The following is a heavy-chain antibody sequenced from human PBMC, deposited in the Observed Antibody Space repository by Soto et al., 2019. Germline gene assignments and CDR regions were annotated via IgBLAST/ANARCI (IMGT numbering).Heavy chain of an antibody. D-gene: IGHD6-13*01. V-gene: IGHV4-4*07. CDR1: GGSISSYY. CDR3: ARDNYYSSSWYYYYYGMDV. Sequence: SETLSLTCTVSGGSISSYYWSWIRQPAGKGLEWIGRIYTSGSTNYNPSLKSRFTMSVDTSKNQFSLKLSSVTAADTAVYYCARDNYYSSSWYYYYYGMDVWGQGTTVTVSS. CDR2: IYTSGST. J-gene: IGHJ6*02.